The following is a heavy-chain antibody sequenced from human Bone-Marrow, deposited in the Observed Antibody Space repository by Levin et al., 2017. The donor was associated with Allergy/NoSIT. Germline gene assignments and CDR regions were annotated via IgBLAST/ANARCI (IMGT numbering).Heavy chain of an antibody. J-gene: IGHJ5*02. Sequence: PGGSLRLSCTVSGGSITNDGYYWGWIRQPPGKQLEWIASIYFSGSSYYNPSLQSRVTISVDTSKTQFSLKLSSVTAEDTAVYYCVRPALKFGGWFDPWGQGILVTVSS. CDR2: IYFSGSS. CDR3: VRPALKFGGWFDP. V-gene: IGHV4-39*01. CDR1: GGSITNDGYY. D-gene: IGHD3-16*01.